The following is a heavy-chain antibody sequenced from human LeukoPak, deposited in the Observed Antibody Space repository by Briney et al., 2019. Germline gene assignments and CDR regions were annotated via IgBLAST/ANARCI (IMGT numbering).Heavy chain of an antibody. CDR3: ARWPYSSSYYFDY. CDR2: ISGSGGNT. V-gene: IGHV3-21*01. Sequence: GGSLRLSCAASGFTFSNAWMSWVRQAPGKGLEWVSAISGSGGNTYYADSVKGRFTISRDNAKNSLYLQMNSLRAEDTAVYYCARWPYSSSYYFDYWGQGTLVTVSS. D-gene: IGHD6-6*01. J-gene: IGHJ4*02. CDR1: GFTFSNAW.